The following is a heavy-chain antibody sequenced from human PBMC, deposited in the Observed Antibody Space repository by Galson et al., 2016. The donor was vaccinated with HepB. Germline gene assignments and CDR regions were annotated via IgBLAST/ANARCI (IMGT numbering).Heavy chain of an antibody. CDR2: IWYDGSNK. CDR1: GFTFSSYG. V-gene: IGHV3-33*01. J-gene: IGHJ6*04. CDR3: AREQSTAALAMDV. Sequence: SLRLSCAASGFTFSSYGTHWVRQAPGRGLEWVALIWYDGSNKYYADSVKGRFTISRDNSKNTLYLQMNSLRAEDTAVYYCAREQSTAALAMDVWGKGTTVTVSS. D-gene: IGHD6-6*01.